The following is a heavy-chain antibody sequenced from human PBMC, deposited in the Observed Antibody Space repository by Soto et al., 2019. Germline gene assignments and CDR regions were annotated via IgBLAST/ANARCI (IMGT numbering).Heavy chain of an antibody. CDR2: ISGSGGST. CDR3: AKDTEQLGLIYYYYGMDV. D-gene: IGHD6-13*01. J-gene: IGHJ6*02. Sequence: GGSLRLSCAASGFTFSSYAMSWVRQAPGKGLEWVSAISGSGGSTYYADSVKGRFTISRDNSKNTLYLQMNSLRAEDTAVYYCAKDTEQLGLIYYYYGMDVWGQGTTVTVSS. V-gene: IGHV3-23*01. CDR1: GFTFSSYA.